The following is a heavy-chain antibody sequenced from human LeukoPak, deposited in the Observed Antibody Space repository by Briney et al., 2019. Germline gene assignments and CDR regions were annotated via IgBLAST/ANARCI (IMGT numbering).Heavy chain of an antibody. CDR2: ISAYNGNT. D-gene: IGHD2-2*01. V-gene: IGHV1-18*01. CDR3: ARDTGLCSSTSCSP. Sequence: APVKVSCKASGYTFTSYGISWVRQAPGQGLEWMGWISAYNGNTNYAQKLQGRVTMTTDTSTSTAYMELRSLRSDDTAVYYCARDTGLCSSTSCSPWGQGTLVTVSS. CDR1: GYTFTSYG. J-gene: IGHJ5*02.